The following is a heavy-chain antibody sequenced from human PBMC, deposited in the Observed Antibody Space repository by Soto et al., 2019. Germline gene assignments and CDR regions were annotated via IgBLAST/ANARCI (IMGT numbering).Heavy chain of an antibody. CDR1: GFTLSMSA. Sequence: EVQLMESGGGLVQPGGSLRLSCASSGFTLSMSAVNWVRQAPGKGLEWVSYISDSGDRTYYADSVKGRFTISRDRSKNTVSLQMDSLRAEDTALYYCAKDRGIIVKAGDAFDVWGQGTKVTVSS. J-gene: IGHJ3*01. V-gene: IGHV3-23*01. D-gene: IGHD3-16*02. CDR3: AKDRGIIVKAGDAFDV. CDR2: ISDSGDRT.